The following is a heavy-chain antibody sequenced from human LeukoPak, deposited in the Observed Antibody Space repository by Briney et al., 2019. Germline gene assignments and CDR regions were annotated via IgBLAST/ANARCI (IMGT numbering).Heavy chain of an antibody. CDR1: GGSISRGGYY. CDR2: IYYSGST. Sequence: PQTLSLTCTVSGGSISRGGYYWSWIRQHPGKGLEWIGYIYYSGSTYYNPSLKSRVTISVDTSKNQFSLKLSSVTAADTAVYYCATVDTAMPYYFDYWGQGTLVTVSS. D-gene: IGHD5-18*01. CDR3: ATVDTAMPYYFDY. V-gene: IGHV4-31*03. J-gene: IGHJ4*02.